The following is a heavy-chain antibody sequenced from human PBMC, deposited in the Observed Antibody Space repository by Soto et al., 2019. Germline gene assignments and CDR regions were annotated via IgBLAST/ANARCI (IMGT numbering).Heavy chain of an antibody. CDR1: GYSFTTSG. CDR3: ARRLYGDYDY. J-gene: IGHJ4*02. D-gene: IGHD4-17*01. CDR2: ISTYNGNT. Sequence: LVKVSCKASGYSFTTSGITWVRQAPGQGLEWMGWISTYNGNTNYAQKLQDRVTLTTDTSTSTAYMELRSLRSDDTAVYYCARRLYGDYDYWGQGTLVTVSS. V-gene: IGHV1-18*01.